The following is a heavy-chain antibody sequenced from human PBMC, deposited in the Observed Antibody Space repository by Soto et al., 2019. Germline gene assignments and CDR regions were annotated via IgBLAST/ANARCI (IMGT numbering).Heavy chain of an antibody. CDR1: GYTFTSYG. CDR2: ISAYNGNT. D-gene: IGHD3-10*01. Sequence: QVQLVQSGAEVKKPGASVKVSCKASGYTFTSYGISWVRQAPRQGLEWMGWISAYNGNTNYAQKLQGRVTMTTDTSTSTAYMELRSLRSDDTAVYYCARAQTKLLWFGELFNYWGQGTLVTVSS. CDR3: ARAQTKLLWFGELFNY. J-gene: IGHJ4*02. V-gene: IGHV1-18*04.